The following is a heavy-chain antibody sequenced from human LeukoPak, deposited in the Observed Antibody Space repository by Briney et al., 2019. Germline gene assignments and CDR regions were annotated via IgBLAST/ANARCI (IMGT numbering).Heavy chain of an antibody. V-gene: IGHV3-21*01. CDR2: ISSSSSYI. CDR1: GFTFSSYS. Sequence: GGSLRLSCAASGFTFSSYSMNWVRQAPGKGLEWVSSISSSSSYIYYADSVKGRFTISRDNAKNSLYLQMNSLRAEDTAVYYCARGVRHHAFDIWGQGTMVTVSS. J-gene: IGHJ3*02. D-gene: IGHD3-10*01. CDR3: ARGVRHHAFDI.